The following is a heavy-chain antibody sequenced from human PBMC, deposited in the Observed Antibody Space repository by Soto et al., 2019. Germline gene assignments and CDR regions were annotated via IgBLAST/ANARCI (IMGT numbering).Heavy chain of an antibody. D-gene: IGHD2-21*02. Sequence: SETLSLTCTVSGGSIISSSYYWGWIRQPPGKGLEWIGSIYYSGSTYYNPSLKSRVTISVDTSKNQFSLKLSSVTAADTAVYYCASGGNLRIDYWGQGTLVSVSS. CDR1: GGSIISSSYY. CDR3: ASGGNLRIDY. V-gene: IGHV4-39*01. J-gene: IGHJ4*02. CDR2: IYYSGST.